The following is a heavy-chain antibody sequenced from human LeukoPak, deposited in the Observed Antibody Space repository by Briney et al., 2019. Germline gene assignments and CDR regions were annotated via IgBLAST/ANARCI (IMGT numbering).Heavy chain of an antibody. D-gene: IGHD3-22*01. Sequence: GGSLRLSCAASGFIFDSYTMNWVRQVLGKGLEWISSISSRSTYIYYADSVEGRFTISRDNAKNSLYLQMDSLGAEDTAVYYCAKDQGTTMITSLDSWGQGTLVTVSS. CDR2: ISSRSTYI. CDR3: AKDQGTTMITSLDS. V-gene: IGHV3-21*01. CDR1: GFIFDSYT. J-gene: IGHJ4*02.